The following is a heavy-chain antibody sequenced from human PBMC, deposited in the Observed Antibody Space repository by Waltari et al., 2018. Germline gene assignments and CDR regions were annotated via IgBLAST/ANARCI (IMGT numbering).Heavy chain of an antibody. CDR1: GFTFSSYG. CDR3: ARDMSGSFDP. CDR2: IWYDGSNK. Sequence: QVQLVESWGGVVEPGRSLRLSCAASGFTFSSYGIHWVRQAPGKGLEWVAVIWYDGSNKYYADSVKGRFTISRDNSKNTLYLQMNSLRAEDTAVYYCARDMSGSFDPWGQGTLVTVSS. D-gene: IGHD6-13*01. J-gene: IGHJ5*02. V-gene: IGHV3-33*01.